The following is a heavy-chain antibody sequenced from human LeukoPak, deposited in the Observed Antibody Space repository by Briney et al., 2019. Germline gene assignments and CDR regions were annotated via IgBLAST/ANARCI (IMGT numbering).Heavy chain of an antibody. Sequence: GRSLRLSCAASGFTFSSYGMHWVRQAPGKGLEWVAVISYDGSNKYYADSVKGRFTISRDNSKNTLYLQMNSLRAEDTAVYYCARLRYYGSGSWIDYWGQGTLVTVSS. CDR2: ISYDGSNK. V-gene: IGHV3-30*03. CDR1: GFTFSSYG. J-gene: IGHJ4*02. D-gene: IGHD3-10*01. CDR3: ARLRYYGSGSWIDY.